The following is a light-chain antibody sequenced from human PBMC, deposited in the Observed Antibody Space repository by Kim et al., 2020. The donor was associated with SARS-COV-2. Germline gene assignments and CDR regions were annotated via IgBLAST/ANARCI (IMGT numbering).Light chain of an antibody. CDR2: LNSDGSH. Sequence: ASVKLTCTLSSAHSNYAIAWHQQQPEKGPRYLMKLNSDGSHTKGDGIPDRFSGSSSGADRYLTISSLQSEDEADYYCQTWGSAIVVFGGGTQLTVL. V-gene: IGLV4-69*01. J-gene: IGLJ2*01. CDR1: SAHSNYA. CDR3: QTWGSAIVV.